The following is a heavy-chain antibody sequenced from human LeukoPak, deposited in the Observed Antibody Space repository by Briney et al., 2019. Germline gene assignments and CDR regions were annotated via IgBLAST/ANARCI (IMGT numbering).Heavy chain of an antibody. Sequence: PWGSLSLSCAASGFTFSSYEMSWVRQAPGKGLEWVSVIYSGGSTYYADSAKGRFTISRDNSKNTLYLQMNSMRAEDTAVYYCARGIAAAAEFDYWGQGTLVTVSS. CDR3: ARGIAAAAEFDY. J-gene: IGHJ4*02. V-gene: IGHV3-53*01. CDR2: IYSGGST. CDR1: GFTFSSYE. D-gene: IGHD6-13*01.